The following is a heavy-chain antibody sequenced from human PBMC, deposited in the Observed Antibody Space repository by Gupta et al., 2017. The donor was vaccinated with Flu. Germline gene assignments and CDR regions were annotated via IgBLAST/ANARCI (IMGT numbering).Heavy chain of an antibody. CDR2: SSSRDDF. V-gene: IGHV3-48*03. D-gene: IGHD3-16*01. J-gene: IGHJ4*02. CDR3: ARSHWGK. CDR1: GFIINSLD. Sequence: VQLVESGGGRVQSGGSLRLSCLAPGFIINSLDRSWVRPALGRGLEWVSFSSSRDDFYYADSVRGRFTISRDIDKNSLYLQMSGLRGEDTAVYFCARSHWGKWGQGTLVTVSS.